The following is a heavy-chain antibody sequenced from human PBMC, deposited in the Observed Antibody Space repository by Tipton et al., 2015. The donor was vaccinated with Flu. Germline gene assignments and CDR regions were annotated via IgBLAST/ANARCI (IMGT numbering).Heavy chain of an antibody. CDR2: INHSGST. V-gene: IGHV4-34*01. CDR1: GGSFSGYY. J-gene: IGHJ4*02. Sequence: TLSLTCAVYGGSFSGYYWSWIRQPPGKGLEWIGEINHSGSTNYNPSLKSRVTISVDTSKNQFSLKLSSVTAADTAVYYCARKGGYRYDSSGYYGYWGQGTLVTVSS. CDR3: ARKGGYRYDSSGYYGY. D-gene: IGHD3-22*01.